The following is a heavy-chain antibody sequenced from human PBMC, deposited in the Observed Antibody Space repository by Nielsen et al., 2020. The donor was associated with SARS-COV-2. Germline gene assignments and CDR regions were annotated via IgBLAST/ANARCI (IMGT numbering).Heavy chain of an antibody. J-gene: IGHJ6*02. CDR3: AKERTLGYCSGGSCRGYYGMDV. CDR2: ISYDGSNK. CDR1: GFTFSSYG. D-gene: IGHD2-15*01. Sequence: GGSLRLSCAASGFTFSSYGMHWVRQAPGKGLEWVAVISYDGSNKYYADSVKGRFTISRDNSKNTLYLQMNSLRAEDTAVYYCAKERTLGYCSGGSCRGYYGMDVWGQGTTVTVSS. V-gene: IGHV3-30*18.